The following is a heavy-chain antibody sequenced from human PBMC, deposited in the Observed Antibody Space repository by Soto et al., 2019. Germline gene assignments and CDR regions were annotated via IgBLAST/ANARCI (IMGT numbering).Heavy chain of an antibody. CDR2: ISYDGSNK. CDR1: GFTFSSYA. Sequence: QVQLVESGGGVVQPGRSLRLSCAASGFTFSSYAMHWVRQAPGKGLEWVAVISYDGSNKYYADSVKGRFTISRDNSKNTLYLQMNSLRAEDTAVYYCASSYDFWSGYHYYGMDVWGQGTTVTVSS. CDR3: ASSYDFWSGYHYYGMDV. V-gene: IGHV3-30-3*01. D-gene: IGHD3-3*01. J-gene: IGHJ6*02.